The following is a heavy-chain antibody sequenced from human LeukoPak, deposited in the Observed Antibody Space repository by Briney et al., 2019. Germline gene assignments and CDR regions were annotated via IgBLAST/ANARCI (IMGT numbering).Heavy chain of an antibody. D-gene: IGHD3-22*01. CDR3: ARDPKYYYDSSGSDVGY. Sequence: WIRQPPGKGLEWIGSIYYSGSTYYNPSLKSRVTISVDTSKNQFSLKLSSVTAADTAVYYCARDPKYYYDSSGSDVGYWGQGTLVTVSS. J-gene: IGHJ4*02. V-gene: IGHV4-39*07. CDR2: IYYSGST.